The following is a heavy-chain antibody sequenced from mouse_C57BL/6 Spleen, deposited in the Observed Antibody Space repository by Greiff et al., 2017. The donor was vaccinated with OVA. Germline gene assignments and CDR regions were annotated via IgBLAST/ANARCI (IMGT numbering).Heavy chain of an antibody. CDR2: INPNNGGT. V-gene: IGHV1-22*01. Sequence: VQLQQSGPELVKPGASVKMSCKASGYTFTDYNMHWVKQSHGKSLEWIGYINPNNGGTSYNQKFKGKATLTVNKSSSTAYMELRSLTSEDSAVYYCARGQDSSGYVDYFDYWGQGTTLTVSS. CDR1: GYTFTDYN. D-gene: IGHD3-2*02. J-gene: IGHJ2*01. CDR3: ARGQDSSGYVDYFDY.